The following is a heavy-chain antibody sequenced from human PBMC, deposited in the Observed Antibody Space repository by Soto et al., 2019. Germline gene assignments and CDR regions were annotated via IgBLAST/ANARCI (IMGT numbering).Heavy chain of an antibody. Sequence: QGQLVQSGAEVKKPGASVKVSCGTSGFSFTSYSFHWVRQAPAQGLQWMGGINAGRGKPKYSQQFQGRVTFTWDTSANTVYMELRRLTSEDTSVFYCARWIDNGYFDYWGQGTLVTVSA. CDR3: ARWIDNGYFDY. D-gene: IGHD1-1*01. CDR1: GFSFTSYS. J-gene: IGHJ4*02. V-gene: IGHV1-3*01. CDR2: INAGRGKP.